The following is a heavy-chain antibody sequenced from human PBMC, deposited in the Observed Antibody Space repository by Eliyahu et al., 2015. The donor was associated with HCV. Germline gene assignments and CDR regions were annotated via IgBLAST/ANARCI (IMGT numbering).Heavy chain of an antibody. CDR3: TSLRSRTPGEYYGMDA. CDR2: IRGKADNYAT. CDR1: GFTLGGXA. J-gene: IGHJ6*02. Sequence: EVQLVESGGGLVQPGGSLKLSCSASGFTLGGXAWPGVRQVSGKGLEWVGRIRGKADNYATGLTASVQGRFTMSRDDSKNTAYLQMNSLKTEDTAVYYCTSLRSRTPGEYYGMDAWGQGTTVTVSS. V-gene: IGHV3-73*01. D-gene: IGHD2/OR15-2a*01.